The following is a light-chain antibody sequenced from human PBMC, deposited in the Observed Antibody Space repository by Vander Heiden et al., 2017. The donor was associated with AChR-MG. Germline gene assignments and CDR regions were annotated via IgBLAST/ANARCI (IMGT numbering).Light chain of an antibody. V-gene: IGLV1-40*01. CDR1: SANIGAGDD. Sequence: HSVLTQPPSVSGAPGQRVTISSTGSSANIGAGDDVHWYKQLPGTAPKLLIYGNSNRPSGVPDRFSGSKSGTSASLAITGLQAEDEADYYCQSYDSSLSGWVFGGGTKLTVL. J-gene: IGLJ3*02. CDR2: GNS. CDR3: QSYDSSLSGWV.